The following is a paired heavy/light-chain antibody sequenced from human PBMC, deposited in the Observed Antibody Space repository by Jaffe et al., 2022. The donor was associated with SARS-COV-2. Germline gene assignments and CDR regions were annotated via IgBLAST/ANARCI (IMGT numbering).Light chain of an antibody. CDR3: QHYYDRPPWT. CDR1: QNIATN. CDR2: GAS. Sequence: EIVLTQSPATLSLSPGERATLSCRASQNIATNLAWYQQKPGQAPRLLIYGASTRATDFPARFIFSGSGTEFTLTITSLQSDDFAIYYCQHYYDRPPWTFGQGTRVEIK. V-gene: IGKV3-15*01. J-gene: IGKJ1*01.
Heavy chain of an antibody. D-gene: IGHD6-13*01. V-gene: IGHV3-23*01. Sequence: EVQLLESGGGLVQPGGSLRLSCATSGFTFSAYAMTWVRQAPGKGPEWVSGISDGGDSTYYGDSVKGRFIISRDNFGNMLFLQMTALRVEDTAVYYCVKNSGRIALREVFDDWGQGTLVSVSS. CDR2: ISDGGDST. CDR1: GFTFSAYA. CDR3: VKNSGRIALREVFDD. J-gene: IGHJ4*02.